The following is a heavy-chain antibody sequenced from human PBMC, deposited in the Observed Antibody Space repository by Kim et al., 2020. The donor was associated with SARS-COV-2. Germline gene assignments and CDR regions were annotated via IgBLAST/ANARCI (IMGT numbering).Heavy chain of an antibody. CDR3: ARQQRYSSGWYVAFYYYYMVV. V-gene: IGHV4-39*01. CDR2: AYCIGNT. CDR1: GGSLSSNSYY. Sequence: SETLSLTCTVSGGSLSSNSYYWVWIRQPPGKGLEWIGTAYCIGNTYYNPSLKSRITLSVDTSKNQFALKPGSVTAADTAVYYCARQQRYSSGWYVAFYYYYMVVGGEGTSVTVSS. J-gene: IGHJ6*03. D-gene: IGHD6-19*01.